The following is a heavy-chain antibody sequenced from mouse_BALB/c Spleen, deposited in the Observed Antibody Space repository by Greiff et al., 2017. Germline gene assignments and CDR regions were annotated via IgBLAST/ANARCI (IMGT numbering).Heavy chain of an antibody. Sequence: VNVVESGPGLVAPSQSLSITCTVSGFSLTSYGVHWVRQPPGKGLEWLGVIWAGGSTNYNSALMSRLSISKDNSKSQVFLKMNSLQTDDTAMYYCARDRGWDAMDYWGQGTSVTVSS. CDR3: ARDRGWDAMDY. CDR2: IWAGGST. D-gene: IGHD3-3*01. CDR1: GFSLTSYG. J-gene: IGHJ4*01. V-gene: IGHV2-9*02.